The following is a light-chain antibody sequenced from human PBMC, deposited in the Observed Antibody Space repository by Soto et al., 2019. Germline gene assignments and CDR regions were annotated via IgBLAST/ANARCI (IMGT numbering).Light chain of an antibody. Sequence: DIQMTQSPSSLSASVGDRVTITCRARQSISNYLNWYQQKPGKAPKLLIYAASSLQTGVPSRFSGSESGTDFTLTISSLQPEDFATYYCQQSASATPYTFGQGTKLEIK. CDR1: QSISNY. V-gene: IGKV1-39*01. CDR3: QQSASATPYT. CDR2: AAS. J-gene: IGKJ2*01.